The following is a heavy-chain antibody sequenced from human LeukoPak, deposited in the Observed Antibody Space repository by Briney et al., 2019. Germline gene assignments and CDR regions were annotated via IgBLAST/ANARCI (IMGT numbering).Heavy chain of an antibody. CDR1: EYTFTGYY. V-gene: IGHV1-2*02. CDR3: ARGPSYFGVVHTDY. J-gene: IGHJ4*02. Sequence: ASVKVSCKASEYTFTGYYMHWVRQAPGQGLEWMGWIDPDSGSTNYVQKFQGRVTMTRDTSISTAYMELSSLRSDDTAVYYCARGPSYFGVVHTDYWGQGTLVIVSS. D-gene: IGHD3-3*01. CDR2: IDPDSGST.